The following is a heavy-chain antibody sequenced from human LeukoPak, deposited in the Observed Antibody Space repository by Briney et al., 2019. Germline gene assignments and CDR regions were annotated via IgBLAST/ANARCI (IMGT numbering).Heavy chain of an antibody. Sequence: GGSLRLSCAASGFTFSSYSMNWVRQAPGKGLEWVSSISSSSSYIYYADSVKGRFTISRDNAKNSLYLQMNSLRSEDTAVYYCARGVEGLQASVADYWGQGTLVTVSS. CDR3: ARGVEGLQASVADY. CDR1: GFTFSSYS. D-gene: IGHD5-24*01. J-gene: IGHJ4*01. CDR2: ISSSSSYI. V-gene: IGHV3-21*04.